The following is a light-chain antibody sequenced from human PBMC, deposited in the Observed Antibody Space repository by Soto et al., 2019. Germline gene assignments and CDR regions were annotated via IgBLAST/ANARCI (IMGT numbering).Light chain of an antibody. CDR2: AAF. CDR1: QGVSRS. J-gene: IGKJ4*01. Sequence: DTQLTQSPSFLSASVGDRVTITCRASQGVSRSLGWYQQKPGKAPKLMISAAFTLHSGVPSRFSGSGSGTDFTLTISSLQPEDFATYYCQQLWTYPLTFGGGTKVEI. V-gene: IGKV1-9*01. CDR3: QQLWTYPLT.